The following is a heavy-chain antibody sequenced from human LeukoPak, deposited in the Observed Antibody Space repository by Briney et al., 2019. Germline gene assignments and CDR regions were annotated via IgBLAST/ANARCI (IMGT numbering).Heavy chain of an antibody. Sequence: SETLSLTCTISSGSISRYYWSWIRQPPGKGLEWIGYIYYSGSTNYNPSLKSRVTISVDTSKNQFSLKLTSVTAADTAVYYCARLYSSSSHLDYWGQGTLVTVSS. V-gene: IGHV4-59*08. CDR1: SGSISRYY. J-gene: IGHJ4*02. D-gene: IGHD6-6*01. CDR3: ARLYSSSSHLDY. CDR2: IYYSGST.